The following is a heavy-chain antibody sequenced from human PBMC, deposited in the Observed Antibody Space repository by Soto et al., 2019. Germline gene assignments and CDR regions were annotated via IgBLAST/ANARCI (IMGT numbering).Heavy chain of an antibody. J-gene: IGHJ4*02. CDR1: GFSLSTSGVG. Sequence: QITLKESGPTLVKPTQTLTLTCTFSGFSLSTSGVGVGWIRQPPGKALEWLALIYWDDDKRYSPSLKSRLTITKDTSKNQVVLTMTNMDPVDTATYYCAHRRALKVRRENYFYYWGQGTLVTVSS. CDR2: IYWDDDK. V-gene: IGHV2-5*02. CDR3: AHRRALKVRRENYFYY.